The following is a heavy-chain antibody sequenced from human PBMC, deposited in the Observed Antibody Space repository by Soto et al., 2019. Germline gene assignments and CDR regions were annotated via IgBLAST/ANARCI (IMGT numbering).Heavy chain of an antibody. Sequence: KASETLSLTCTVSGGSISSSSYYWGWIRQPPGKGLEWIGSIYYSGSTYYNPSLKSRVTISVDTSKNQFSLKLSSVTAADTAVYYCARDSSSLDYWGQGTLVTVSS. J-gene: IGHJ4*02. V-gene: IGHV4-39*02. CDR2: IYYSGST. CDR1: GGSISSSSYY. CDR3: ARDSSSLDY. D-gene: IGHD6-13*01.